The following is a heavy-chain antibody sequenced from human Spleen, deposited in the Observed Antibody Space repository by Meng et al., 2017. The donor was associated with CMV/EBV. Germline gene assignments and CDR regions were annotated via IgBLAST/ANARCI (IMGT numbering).Heavy chain of an antibody. CDR3: ARVFAPAAAGGLNLFYYYYGMDV. Sequence: SVKVSCKASGGTFSSYATSWVRQAPGQGLEWMGGINPLFGTANYAQKFQGRVTMTRDTSISTAYMELSRLRSDDTAVYYCARVFAPAAAGGLNLFYYYYGMDVWGQGTTVTVSS. J-gene: IGHJ6*02. CDR2: INPLFGTA. CDR1: GGTFSSYA. D-gene: IGHD2-2*01. V-gene: IGHV1-69*05.